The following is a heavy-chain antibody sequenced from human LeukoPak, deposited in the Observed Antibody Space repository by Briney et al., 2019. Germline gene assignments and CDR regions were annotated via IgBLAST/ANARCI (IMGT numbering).Heavy chain of an antibody. J-gene: IGHJ6*02. CDR3: ATLTIFGATDYYYYGMDV. CDR2: ISGSGGST. D-gene: IGHD3-3*01. Sequence: GGSLRLSCAASGFTFISYAVSWVRQAPEKGLEWVSAISGSGGSTYYADSVKGRFTISRDNSNNTLYLQMNSLRAEDTAVYYCATLTIFGATDYYYYGMDVWGQGTTVTVSS. CDR1: GFTFISYA. V-gene: IGHV3-23*01.